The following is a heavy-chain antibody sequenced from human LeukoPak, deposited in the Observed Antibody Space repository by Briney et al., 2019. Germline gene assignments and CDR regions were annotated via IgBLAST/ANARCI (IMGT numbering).Heavy chain of an antibody. Sequence: ASVKVSCKAPGYTFTSYAMHWVRQAPGQRLEWMGWINAGNGNTKYSQKFQGRVTITRDTSASTAYMELSSLRSEDTAVYYCATSSGSYYNGYYYYYGMDVWGKGTTVTVSS. D-gene: IGHD3-10*01. CDR2: INAGNGNT. J-gene: IGHJ6*04. V-gene: IGHV1-3*01. CDR3: ATSSGSYYNGYYYYYGMDV. CDR1: GYTFTSYA.